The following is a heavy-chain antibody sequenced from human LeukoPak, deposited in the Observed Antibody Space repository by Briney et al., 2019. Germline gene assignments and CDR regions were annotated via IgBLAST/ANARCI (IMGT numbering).Heavy chain of an antibody. CDR1: GFTFSSYA. CDR2: ISGNGRTT. Sequence: GGSLRLSCAASGFTFSSYAMSWVRQAPGKGLEWVSAISGNGRTTYYADSVKGGFTISRDNSKNTLYLKMNSLRAEDTAVYYCAKEGYSSSWNADFDYWGQGALVTVSS. CDR3: AKEGYSSSWNADFDY. V-gene: IGHV3-23*01. J-gene: IGHJ4*02. D-gene: IGHD6-13*01.